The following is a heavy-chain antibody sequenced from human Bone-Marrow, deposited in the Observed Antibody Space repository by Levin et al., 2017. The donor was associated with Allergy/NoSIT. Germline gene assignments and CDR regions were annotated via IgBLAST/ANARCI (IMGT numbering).Heavy chain of an antibody. CDR1: GGSISSYY. J-gene: IGHJ5*02. D-gene: IGHD6-19*01. CDR3: AREAVAGTWNWFDP. CDR2: IYYSGST. Sequence: ESLKISCTVSGGSISSYYWSWIRQPPGKGLEWIGYIYYSGSTNYNPSLKSRVTISVDTSKNQFSLKLSSVTAADTAVYYCAREAVAGTWNWFDPWGQGTLVTVSS. V-gene: IGHV4-59*01.